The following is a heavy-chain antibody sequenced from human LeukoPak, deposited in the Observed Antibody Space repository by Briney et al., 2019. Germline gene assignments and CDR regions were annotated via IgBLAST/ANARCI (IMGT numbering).Heavy chain of an antibody. J-gene: IGHJ4*02. V-gene: IGHV3-30*03. D-gene: IGHD3-10*01. Sequence: GGSLRLSCAASGFTFSSYWMNWARQAPGKGLEWVAVTSSDLNVKLYADSVKGRFTISRDNPRSTLYLQMNSLRPEDTAIYYCAREGYYGSGSPPSLYFDYWGQGTLVTVSS. CDR3: AREGYYGSGSPPSLYFDY. CDR1: GFTFSSYW. CDR2: TSSDLNVK.